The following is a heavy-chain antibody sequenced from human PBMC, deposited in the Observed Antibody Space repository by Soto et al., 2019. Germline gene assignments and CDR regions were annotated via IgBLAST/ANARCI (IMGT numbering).Heavy chain of an antibody. Sequence: ASVKVSCKASGGTFSSYAISWVRQAPGQGLEWMGGIIPIFGTANYAQKFQGRVTITADESTSTAYMELSSLRSEDTAVYYCARGYSSSWPRTGYYYYGMDVWGQGTTVTVSS. J-gene: IGHJ6*02. V-gene: IGHV1-69*13. CDR3: ARGYSSSWPRTGYYYYGMDV. CDR2: IIPIFGTA. CDR1: GGTFSSYA. D-gene: IGHD6-13*01.